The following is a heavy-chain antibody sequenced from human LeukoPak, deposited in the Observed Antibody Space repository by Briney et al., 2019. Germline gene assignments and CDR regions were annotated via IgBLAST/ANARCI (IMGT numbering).Heavy chain of an antibody. D-gene: IGHD6-13*01. Sequence: ASVKVSCKASGGTSSSYAISWVRQAPGQGLEWMGGIIPIFGTANYAQKFQGRVTITTDESTSTAYMELSSLRSEDTAVYYCARNPIAAAGRWFDPWGQGTLVTVSS. J-gene: IGHJ5*02. V-gene: IGHV1-69*05. CDR1: GGTSSSYA. CDR2: IIPIFGTA. CDR3: ARNPIAAAGRWFDP.